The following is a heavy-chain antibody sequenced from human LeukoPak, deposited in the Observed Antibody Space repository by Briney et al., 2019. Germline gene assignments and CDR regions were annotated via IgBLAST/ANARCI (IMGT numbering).Heavy chain of an antibody. CDR1: GGTFISYA. D-gene: IGHD2-2*01. V-gene: IGHV1-69*13. Sequence: SXKVSCKASGGTFISYAISWVRQAPGQGLEWMGGIIPIFGTANYAQKFQGRVTITADESTSTAYMELSSLRSEDTAVYYCARTRYCSSTSCLKYFDYWGQGTLVTVSS. CDR2: IIPIFGTA. CDR3: ARTRYCSSTSCLKYFDY. J-gene: IGHJ4*02.